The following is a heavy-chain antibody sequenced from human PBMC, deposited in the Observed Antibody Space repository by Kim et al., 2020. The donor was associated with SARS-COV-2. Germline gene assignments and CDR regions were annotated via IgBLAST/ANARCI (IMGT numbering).Heavy chain of an antibody. D-gene: IGHD6-6*01. Sequence: GGSLRLSCAASGFTVSSNYMSWVRQAPGKGLEWVSVIYSGGSTYYADSGKGRFTISRHNSKNTLYLQMNSLRAEDTAVYYCARDRAPIAARRGWGMDVWGQGTTVTGSS. CDR3: ARDRAPIAARRGWGMDV. CDR2: IYSGGST. V-gene: IGHV3-53*04. CDR1: GFTVSSNY. J-gene: IGHJ6*02.